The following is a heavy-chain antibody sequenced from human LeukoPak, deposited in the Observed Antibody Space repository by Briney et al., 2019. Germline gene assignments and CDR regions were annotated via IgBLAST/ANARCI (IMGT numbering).Heavy chain of an antibody. J-gene: IGHJ4*02. CDR3: ARGRRGRYYDSSGYHFDY. CDR2: INHSGST. Sequence: SETLSLTCAVYGGSFSSYYWSWIRQPPGKGLEWIGEINHSGSTNYNPSLKSRVTISVDTSKNQFSLKLSSVTAADTAVYYCARGRRGRYYDSSGYHFDYWGQGTLVTVSS. CDR1: GGSFSSYY. D-gene: IGHD3-22*01. V-gene: IGHV4-34*01.